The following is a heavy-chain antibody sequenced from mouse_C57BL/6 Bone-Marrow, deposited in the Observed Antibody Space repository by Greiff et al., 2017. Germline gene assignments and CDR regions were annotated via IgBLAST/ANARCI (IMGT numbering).Heavy chain of an antibody. V-gene: IGHV5-4*01. CDR2: ISDGGSYT. Sequence: EVQRVESGGGLVKPGGSLKLSCAASGFTFSSYAMSWVRQTPEKRLEWVATISDGGSYTYYPDNVKGRFTISRDNAKNNLYLQMGHLKSEDTAMYYCARGAYGSSYGYFDVWGTGTTVTVSS. CDR3: ARGAYGSSYGYFDV. D-gene: IGHD1-1*01. J-gene: IGHJ1*03. CDR1: GFTFSSYA.